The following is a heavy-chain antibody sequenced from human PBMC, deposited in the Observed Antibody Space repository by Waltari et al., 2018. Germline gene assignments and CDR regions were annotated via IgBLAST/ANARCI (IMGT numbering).Heavy chain of an antibody. CDR3: ARWVGYGDLYFFDY. CDR1: GYSISSGYY. CDR2: IYHSGGT. D-gene: IGHD4-17*01. J-gene: IGHJ4*02. Sequence: QVQLQESGPGLVKPSETLSLTCAVSGYSISSGYYWGWIRQPPGKGLEWIGSIYHSGGTYYNPSLKSRVTISVDTSKNQFSLKLSSVTAADTAVYYCARWVGYGDLYFFDYWGQGTLVTVSS. V-gene: IGHV4-38-2*01.